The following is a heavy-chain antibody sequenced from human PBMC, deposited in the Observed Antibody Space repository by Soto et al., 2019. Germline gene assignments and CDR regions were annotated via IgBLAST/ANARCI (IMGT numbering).Heavy chain of an antibody. CDR1: GFTFSSYW. J-gene: IGHJ5*01. D-gene: IGHD5-12*01. V-gene: IGHV3-7*01. CDR3: ARDPIRGDGYVFDS. Sequence: VVSLRLSCAAYGFTFSSYWMGWVRQAPVTGLEWVANINRDGSERYYVDSVKGRLTISRDNAKKSVYLQMNSLRAEDSAVYYCARDPIRGDGYVFDSWGQGALVRVSS. CDR2: INRDGSER.